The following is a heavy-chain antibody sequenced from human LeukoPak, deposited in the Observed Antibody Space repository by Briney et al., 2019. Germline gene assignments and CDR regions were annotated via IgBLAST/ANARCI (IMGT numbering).Heavy chain of an antibody. D-gene: IGHD3-3*01. CDR3: AKEGGATIFGVVISGYGMDV. J-gene: IGHJ6*02. CDR2: ISWNSGSI. CDR1: GFTFDDYA. Sequence: PGRSLRLSCAASGFTFDDYAMHWVRQAPGKGLEWVSGISWNSGSISYADSVKGRFTISRDNAKNSLYLQMTSLRAEDTALYYCAKEGGATIFGVVISGYGMDVWGQGTTVTVSS. V-gene: IGHV3-9*01.